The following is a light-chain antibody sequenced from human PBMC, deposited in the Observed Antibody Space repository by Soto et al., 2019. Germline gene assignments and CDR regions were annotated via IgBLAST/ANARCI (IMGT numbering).Light chain of an antibody. CDR2: EDS. CDR1: SSDVGAHKF. V-gene: IGLV2-14*01. Sequence: QSALTQPASVSGSPGQSITISCTGTSSDVGAHKFVAWYQHHPGKAPKVVIYEDSSRPSGVSNRFSGAKSGIMASLTISGLQPEDEADYYCSSYTRAHSLVFGGGTKLTVL. J-gene: IGLJ3*02. CDR3: SSYTRAHSLV.